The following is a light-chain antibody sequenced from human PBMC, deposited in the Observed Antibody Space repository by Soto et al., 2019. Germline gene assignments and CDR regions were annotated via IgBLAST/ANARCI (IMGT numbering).Light chain of an antibody. CDR2: KAS. V-gene: IGKV1-5*03. J-gene: IGKJ3*01. Sequence: DIQMTQSPSTLSASVGGRVTITCRASQSISSWLAWYQQKPGKAPKLLIYKASTLESGVPSRFSGSGSGTEFTLTISSLQPDDSAAYYCQQSFTFGPGTKVDIK. CDR3: QQSFT. CDR1: QSISSW.